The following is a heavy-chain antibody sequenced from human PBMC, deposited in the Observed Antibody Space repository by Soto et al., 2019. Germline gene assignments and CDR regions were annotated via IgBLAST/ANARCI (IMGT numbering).Heavy chain of an antibody. J-gene: IGHJ4*02. CDR2: IYWDDDK. CDR1: GFSLSTSGVG. V-gene: IGHV2-5*02. D-gene: IGHD4-17*01. Sequence: QITLKESGPTLVKPTQTLTLTCTFSGFSLSTSGVGVGWIRQPPGKALEWLALIYWDDDKRYSPSLKSRLTLTKDTAKTQVVLTMTNMDPVDTVTYYGAHYFYGVTDYWGQGTLVTVSS. CDR3: AHYFYGVTDY.